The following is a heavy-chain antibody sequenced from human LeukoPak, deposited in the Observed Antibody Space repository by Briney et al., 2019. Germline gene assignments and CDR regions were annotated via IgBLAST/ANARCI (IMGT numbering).Heavy chain of an antibody. V-gene: IGHV4-30-4*01. CDR3: ASYYYDSSAYYEPFDY. CDR2: IYYSGST. J-gene: IGHJ4*02. D-gene: IGHD3-22*01. CDR1: GGSISSGDYY. Sequence: PSETLSLTCTVSGGSISSGDYYWSWIRQPPGKGLEWIGYIYYSGSTYYNPSLKSRVTISVDTSKNQFSLKLSSVTAADTAVYYSASYYYDSSAYYEPFDYWGQGTLVTVSS.